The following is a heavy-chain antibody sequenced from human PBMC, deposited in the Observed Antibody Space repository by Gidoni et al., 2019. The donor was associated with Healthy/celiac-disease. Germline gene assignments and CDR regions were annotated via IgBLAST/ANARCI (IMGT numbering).Heavy chain of an antibody. CDR1: GGTFSSYA. CDR2: IIPIFGTA. J-gene: IGHJ6*02. D-gene: IGHD6-13*01. Sequence: QVQLVQSGAEVKKPGSSVKVSCKASGGTFSSYAISWVRQAPGQGLEWMGGIIPIFGTANYAQKFQGRVTITADESTSTAYMELSSLRSEDTAVYYCARVAAAAPPGYYYYGMDVWGQGTTVTVSS. V-gene: IGHV1-69*01. CDR3: ARVAAAAPPGYYYYGMDV.